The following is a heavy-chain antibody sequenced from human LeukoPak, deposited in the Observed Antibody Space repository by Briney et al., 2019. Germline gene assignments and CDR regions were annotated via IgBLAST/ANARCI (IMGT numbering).Heavy chain of an antibody. CDR2: IYSDGST. Sequence: GGSLRLSCIASEFTVSNNCMTWVRQAPGKGLEWVSVIYSDGSTFYSDSVKGRFTISRDNSKNTLYLQMNSLRAEDTAVYYCAKGPRAAYSGYDFHGTRWDYFDYWGQGTLVTVSS. CDR1: EFTVSNNC. V-gene: IGHV3-53*01. D-gene: IGHD5-12*01. CDR3: AKGPRAAYSGYDFHGTRWDYFDY. J-gene: IGHJ4*02.